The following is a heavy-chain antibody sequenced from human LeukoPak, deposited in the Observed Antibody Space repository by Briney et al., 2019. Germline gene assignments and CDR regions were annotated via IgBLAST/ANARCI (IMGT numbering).Heavy chain of an antibody. Sequence: GGSLRLSCAASGFTFTSYAMHWVRQAPGQRLEWMGWINAGNGNTKYSQKFQGRVTITRDTSASTAYMELSSLRSEDTAVYYCARERPQYCSGGSCYYYYYGMDVWGQGTTVTVSS. CDR2: INAGNGNT. CDR3: ARERPQYCSGGSCYYYYYGMDV. J-gene: IGHJ6*02. V-gene: IGHV1-3*01. D-gene: IGHD2-15*01. CDR1: GFTFTSYA.